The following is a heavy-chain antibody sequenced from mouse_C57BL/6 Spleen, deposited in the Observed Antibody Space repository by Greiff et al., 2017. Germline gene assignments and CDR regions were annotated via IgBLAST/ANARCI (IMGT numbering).Heavy chain of an antibody. Sequence: QVQLQQSGAELARPGASVKMSCKASGYTFTSYTMHWVKQRPGQGLEWIGYINPSSGYTKYNQKFKDKATLTADKSSSTAYMQLSSLAAEDSAVYYCAGAYGSSWYFDVWGTGTTVTVSS. CDR3: AGAYGSSWYFDV. CDR2: INPSSGYT. J-gene: IGHJ1*03. CDR1: GYTFTSYT. V-gene: IGHV1-4*01. D-gene: IGHD1-1*01.